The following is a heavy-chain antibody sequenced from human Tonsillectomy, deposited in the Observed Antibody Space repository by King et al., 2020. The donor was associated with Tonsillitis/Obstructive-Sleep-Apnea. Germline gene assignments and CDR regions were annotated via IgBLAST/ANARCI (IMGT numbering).Heavy chain of an antibody. J-gene: IGHJ3*02. V-gene: IGHV5-51*01. CDR1: GYSFTSYW. Sequence: QLVQSGAEVKKPGESLKISCKGSGYSFTSYWIAWVRQMPGKGLEWMGISYPGVSDTRYSPSFQVQVTISADNSISTAYLQWSSLTASDTAMYDCARHSVGAILADAFDIWGQGTMVTVSS. CDR3: ARHSVGAILADAFDI. D-gene: IGHD1-26*01. CDR2: SYPGVSDT.